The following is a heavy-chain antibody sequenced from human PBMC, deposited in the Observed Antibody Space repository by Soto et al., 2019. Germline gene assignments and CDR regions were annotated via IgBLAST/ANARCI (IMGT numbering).Heavy chain of an antibody. CDR2: TSYDGSKT. J-gene: IGHJ4*02. Sequence: QVQLVESGGGVVQPGRSQRLSCAASGFSFSDYGMHWVRQPPGKGLEWVAYTSYDGSKTYYADSVMGRFTISRDNSKNTLFLQMNSLRPEDTAMYYCAKSEDDSSAYVGYFDYWGQGTMVTVSS. CDR3: AKSEDDSSAYVGYFDY. V-gene: IGHV3-30*18. D-gene: IGHD3-22*01. CDR1: GFSFSDYG.